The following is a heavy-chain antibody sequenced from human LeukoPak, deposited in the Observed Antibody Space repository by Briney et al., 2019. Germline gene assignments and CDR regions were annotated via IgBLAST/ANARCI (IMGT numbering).Heavy chain of an antibody. V-gene: IGHV4-34*01. Sequence: PSGTLSLTCAVYGGSFSGYYWSWIRQPPGKGLEWIGEINHSGSTYYNPSLKSRVTISVDTSKNQFSLKLSSVTAADTAVYYCVAVAGTGGFDYWGQGTLVTVSS. CDR3: VAVAGTGGFDY. CDR1: GGSFSGYY. J-gene: IGHJ4*02. D-gene: IGHD6-19*01. CDR2: INHSGST.